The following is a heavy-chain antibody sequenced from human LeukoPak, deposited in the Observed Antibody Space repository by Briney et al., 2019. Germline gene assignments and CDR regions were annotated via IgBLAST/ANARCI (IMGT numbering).Heavy chain of an antibody. CDR2: ISSGGTTM. CDR1: GFMFRSFE. CDR3: ALLAVASDFDY. V-gene: IGHV3-48*03. D-gene: IGHD6-19*01. J-gene: IGHJ4*02. Sequence: GGSLRLSCAASGFMFRSFEMYWVRQAPGKGLEWVAYISSGGTTMYYADSVKGRFTISRDDAKNSLFLQMNSLRVEDTAVYYCALLAVASDFDYWGQGTLVTVSS.